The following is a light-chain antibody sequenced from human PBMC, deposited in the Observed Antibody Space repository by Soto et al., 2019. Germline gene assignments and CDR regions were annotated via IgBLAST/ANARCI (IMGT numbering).Light chain of an antibody. CDR3: QQYGGSPIT. V-gene: IGKV3-20*01. J-gene: IGKJ5*01. CDR1: QSVSSNF. Sequence: EIVLTQSPGTLSLSPGERATLSCRASQSVSSNFLAWFQQQPGQAPRLLVYAASRRVTGIPDRFSGSGSGTDFTLTISRLEPEDFAVYFCQQYGGSPITFVQGTRLEIK. CDR2: AAS.